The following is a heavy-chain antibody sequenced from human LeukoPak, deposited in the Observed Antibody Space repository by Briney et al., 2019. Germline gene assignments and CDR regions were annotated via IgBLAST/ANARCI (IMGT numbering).Heavy chain of an antibody. CDR3: AMVVTATPD. V-gene: IGHV3-64*01. CDR2: ISSNGGST. CDR1: GFTFSSYA. D-gene: IGHD2-21*02. Sequence: GGSLRLSCAASGFTFSSYAMHWVRQAPGKGLEYVSAISSNGGSTYYANSVKGRFTISRDNSENTLYLQMGSLRAEDMAVYYCAMVVTATPDWGQGTLVTVSS. J-gene: IGHJ4*02.